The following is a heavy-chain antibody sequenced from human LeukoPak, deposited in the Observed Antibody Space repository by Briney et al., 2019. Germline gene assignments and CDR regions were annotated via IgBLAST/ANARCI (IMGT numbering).Heavy chain of an antibody. Sequence: GGSLRLSCVASGFTFSSYTMNWVRQAPGKGLEWVGFIASETYGGTAEYAASVKGRFTISRDDSKSIAYLQMNSLKTEDTAVYYCTRDQTPYYWGQGTLVTVSS. CDR2: IASETYGGTA. CDR1: GFTFSSYT. V-gene: IGHV3-49*04. CDR3: TRDQTPYY. J-gene: IGHJ4*02.